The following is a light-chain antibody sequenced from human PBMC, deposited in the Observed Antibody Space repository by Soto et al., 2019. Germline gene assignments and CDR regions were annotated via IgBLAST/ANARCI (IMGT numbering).Light chain of an antibody. CDR1: SSDVGSYNR. Sequence: QSALTQPPSVSGSPGQSVTISCTGTSSDVGSYNRVSWYQQPPGTAPKLMIYEVSNRPSGVPDRFSGSKSGNTASLTISGFQAEDEADYFCSSYAGSSTVVFGGGTKLTVL. V-gene: IGLV2-18*02. CDR2: EVS. CDR3: SSYAGSSTVV. J-gene: IGLJ2*01.